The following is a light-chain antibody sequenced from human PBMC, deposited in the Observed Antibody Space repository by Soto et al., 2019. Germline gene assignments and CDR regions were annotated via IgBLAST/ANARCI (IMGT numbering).Light chain of an antibody. Sequence: EIVLTQSPGTLSLSPGERATLSCRASQSVPKNYLAWYQHKPAQAPRLLIYGPSSRATGIPDRFSGSGSGTDFTLSISRLEPEDFAVYYCHQYATSPQTFGQGTKVEIK. V-gene: IGKV3-20*01. J-gene: IGKJ1*01. CDR2: GPS. CDR1: QSVPKNY. CDR3: HQYATSPQT.